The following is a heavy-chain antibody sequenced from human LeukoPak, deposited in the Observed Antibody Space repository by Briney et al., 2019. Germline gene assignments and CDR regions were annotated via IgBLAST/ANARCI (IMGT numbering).Heavy chain of an antibody. V-gene: IGHV3-21*01. CDR1: GFTFNTYG. CDR3: ARGAGTTWDGGADY. Sequence: PGGSLRLSCVASGFTFNTYGMNWVRQAPGKGLEWVASISSSGTSKYSAGSLKGRFTISRDNARNSLYLQMNSLTAEDTAVYYCARGAGTTWDGGADYWGQGTLVTVSS. D-gene: IGHD6-19*01. CDR2: ISSSGTSK. J-gene: IGHJ4*02.